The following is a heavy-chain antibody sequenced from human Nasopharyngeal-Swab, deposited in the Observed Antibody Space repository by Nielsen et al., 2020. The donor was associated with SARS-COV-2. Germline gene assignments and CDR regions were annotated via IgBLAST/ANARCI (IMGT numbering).Heavy chain of an antibody. D-gene: IGHD3-22*01. CDR2: ISGSGSTI. Sequence: GGSLRLPCAASGFTFSSFEMNWVRQAPGKGLEWVSYISGSGSTIYYADSVRGRFTISRDNAMNSLYLQMNSLRAEDTAVYYCARGDDSSGFSITLDYWGQGTLVTVSS. J-gene: IGHJ4*02. CDR3: ARGDDSSGFSITLDY. CDR1: GFTFSSFE. V-gene: IGHV3-48*03.